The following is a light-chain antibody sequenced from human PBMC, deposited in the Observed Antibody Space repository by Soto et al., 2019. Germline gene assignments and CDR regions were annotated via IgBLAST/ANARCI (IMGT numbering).Light chain of an antibody. Sequence: QSALTQPASVSGAPGQSITISCTRTRSDVGAYGYVSWYQQHPVKAPQLMIYEVTNRPSGLSYLFSGSKSGNTASLTISGLQAEDEADYYCSSYSSSSTLYVFGTGTKVTVL. CDR1: RSDVGAYGY. CDR2: EVT. J-gene: IGLJ1*01. CDR3: SSYSSSSTLYV. V-gene: IGLV2-14*01.